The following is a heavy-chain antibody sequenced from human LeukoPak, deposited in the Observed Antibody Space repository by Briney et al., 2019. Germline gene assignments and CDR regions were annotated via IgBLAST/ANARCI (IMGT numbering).Heavy chain of an antibody. Sequence: SETLSLTCTVSGGSISSYYWSWIRQPPGKGLEWVGYIYYSGSTNYNPSLKSRVTISVDTSKNQFSLKLSSVTAADTAVYYCARVGYGGTYYYYYYMDVWGKGTTVTISS. CDR3: ARVGYGGTYYYYYYMDV. CDR1: GGSISSYY. J-gene: IGHJ6*03. CDR2: IYYSGST. D-gene: IGHD4-23*01. V-gene: IGHV4-59*01.